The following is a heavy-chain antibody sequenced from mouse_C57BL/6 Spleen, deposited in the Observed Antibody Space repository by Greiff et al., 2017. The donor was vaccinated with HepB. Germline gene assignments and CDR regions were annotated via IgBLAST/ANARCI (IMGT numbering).Heavy chain of an antibody. CDR2: IDPSDSYT. Sequence: QVQLKESGAELVRPGTSVKLSCKASGYTFTSYWMHWVKQRPGQGLEWIGVIDPSDSYTNYNQKFKGKATLTVDTSSSTAYMQLSSLTSEDSAVYYCARRNYDFYYAMDYWGQGTSVTVSS. D-gene: IGHD2-4*01. J-gene: IGHJ4*01. CDR3: ARRNYDFYYAMDY. CDR1: GYTFTSYW. V-gene: IGHV1-59*01.